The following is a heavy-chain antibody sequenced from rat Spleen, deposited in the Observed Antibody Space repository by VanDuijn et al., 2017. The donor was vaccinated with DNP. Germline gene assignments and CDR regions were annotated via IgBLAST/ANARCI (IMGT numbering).Heavy chain of an antibody. J-gene: IGHJ4*01. Sequence: EVHLVESGGDLVQPGRSLKLSCAGSGFTFSDYYMAWVRQTPTKGLDWVASISSDGSHTYYRDSVKGRFTISRDNAKNTLHLQMDSLKSEDTATYYCATHGSIATISTGAMDVWGQGTSVTVSS. V-gene: IGHV5-25*01. CDR3: ATHGSIATISTGAMDV. CDR2: ISSDGSHT. CDR1: GFTFSDYY. D-gene: IGHD1-2*01.